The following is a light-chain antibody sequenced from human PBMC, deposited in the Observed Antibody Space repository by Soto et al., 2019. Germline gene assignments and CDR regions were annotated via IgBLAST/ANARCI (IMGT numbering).Light chain of an antibody. V-gene: IGLV2-14*01. Sequence: QSLLTQPASVSGSPGQSITISCTGTSSDVGGYNYVSWYQQHPGKAPKLMIYDVSNRPSGVSNRFSGSKSGNTASLTISGLQAEDEADYYCSSYTSSSTLLYVFGTGTKATVL. J-gene: IGLJ1*01. CDR1: SSDVGGYNY. CDR2: DVS. CDR3: SSYTSSSTLLYV.